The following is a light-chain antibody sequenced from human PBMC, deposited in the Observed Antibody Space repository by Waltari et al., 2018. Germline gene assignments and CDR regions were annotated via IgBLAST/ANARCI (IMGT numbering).Light chain of an antibody. V-gene: IGLV3-25*03. CDR1: ALPKRY. J-gene: IGLJ2*01. Sequence: SDDLTQPPSVSVSPGQPARITCSGDALPKRYAYWYQQKPGQAPVLMIFKDSERPSGIPERFSGSSSGTMGTLTISGVQAEDEADYYCQSVDSTGSYVVFGGGTKLTVL. CDR3: QSVDSTGSYVV. CDR2: KDS.